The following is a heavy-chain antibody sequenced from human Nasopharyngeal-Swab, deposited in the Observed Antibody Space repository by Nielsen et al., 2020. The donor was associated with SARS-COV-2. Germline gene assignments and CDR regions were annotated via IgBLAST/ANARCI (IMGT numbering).Heavy chain of an antibody. D-gene: IGHD3-3*01. CDR1: GGTFSSYA. J-gene: IGHJ4*02. CDR2: ISAYNGNT. CDR3: ARGDSSNYDFWSGYYTSFDY. Sequence: ASVKVSCKASGGTFSSYAISWVRQAPGQGLEWMGWISAYNGNTNYAQKLQGRVTMTTDTSTSTAYMELRSLRSAVTAVYYCARGDSSNYDFWSGYYTSFDYWGQGTLVTVSS. V-gene: IGHV1-18*01.